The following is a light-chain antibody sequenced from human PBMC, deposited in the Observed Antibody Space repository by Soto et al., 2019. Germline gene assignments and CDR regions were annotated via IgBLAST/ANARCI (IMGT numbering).Light chain of an antibody. J-gene: IGKJ4*01. CDR3: QQYNDWPLT. V-gene: IGKV3-15*01. CDR2: GAS. Sequence: EIVMTQSPATLSVSPGERATLSCRASQSVSSNLAGYQQKRGQAPRLLIYGASTRATGLPDRISGSGAGTEFTLTISSLQSADFALYYCQQYNDWPLTFGGGTKVEIK. CDR1: QSVSSN.